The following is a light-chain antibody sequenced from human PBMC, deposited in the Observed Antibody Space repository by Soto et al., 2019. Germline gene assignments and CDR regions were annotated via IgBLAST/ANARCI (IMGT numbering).Light chain of an antibody. J-gene: IGLJ1*01. CDR1: SNDVGGYDY. V-gene: IGLV2-14*01. CDR2: DVI. Sequence: QSALTQPASVSGSPGQSITISCTGTSNDVGGYDYVSWYQQHPSKAPKLMIYDVINRPLGVSYRFSGSKSGNTASLTISGLQDEDEADYYCSSYTSSITLGVFGTGTKVTVL. CDR3: SSYTSSITLGV.